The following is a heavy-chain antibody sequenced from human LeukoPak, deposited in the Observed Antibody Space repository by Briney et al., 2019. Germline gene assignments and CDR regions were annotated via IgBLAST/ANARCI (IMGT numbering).Heavy chain of an antibody. CDR2: IIPVFGRP. D-gene: IGHD4-17*01. V-gene: IGHV1-69*01. J-gene: IGHJ6*03. CDR1: GGTFNTFS. Sequence: ASVKVSCKASGGTFNTFSINWVRQAPGQGLEWMGGIIPVFGRPDYAQKFQGRVTISADESANTVYLDLSGLKSEDTAVYYCARRQGTPVRGLYYYYMDVWGTGTTVTVSS. CDR3: ARRQGTPVRGLYYYYMDV.